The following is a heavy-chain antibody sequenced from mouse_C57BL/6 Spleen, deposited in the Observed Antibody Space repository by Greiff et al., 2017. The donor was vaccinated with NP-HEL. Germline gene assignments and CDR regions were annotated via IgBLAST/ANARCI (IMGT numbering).Heavy chain of an antibody. V-gene: IGHV1-81*01. CDR2: IYPRSGNT. CDR3: AREAITTVVAYYFDY. J-gene: IGHJ2*01. Sequence: VKLQESGAELARPGASVKLSCKASGYTFTSYGISWVKQRTGQGLEWIGEIYPRSGNTYYNEKFKGKATLTADKSSSTAYMELRSLTSEDSAVYFCAREAITTVVAYYFDYWGQGTTLTVSS. D-gene: IGHD1-1*01. CDR1: GYTFTSYG.